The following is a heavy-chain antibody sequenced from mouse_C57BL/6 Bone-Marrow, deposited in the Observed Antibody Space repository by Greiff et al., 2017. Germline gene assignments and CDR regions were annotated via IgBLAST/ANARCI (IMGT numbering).Heavy chain of an antibody. V-gene: IGHV5-15*01. CDR2: ISNLAYSI. Sequence: EVQGVESGGGLVQPGGSLKLSCAASGFTFSDYGMAWVRQAPRKGPEWVAFISNLAYSIYYADTVTGRFTISRRNAKNTLYLVMSSLRSEDTAMYYCARRGLRRRGYAMDYWGQGTSVTVSS. CDR3: ARRGLRRRGYAMDY. CDR1: GFTFSDYG. D-gene: IGHD2-4*01. J-gene: IGHJ4*01.